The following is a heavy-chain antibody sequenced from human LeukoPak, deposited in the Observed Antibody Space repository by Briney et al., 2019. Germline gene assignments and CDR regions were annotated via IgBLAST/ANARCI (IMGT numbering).Heavy chain of an antibody. V-gene: IGHV3-21*03. CDR2: ITGISDI. J-gene: IGHJ4*02. CDR3: ARAIRL. D-gene: IGHD1-1*01. CDR1: GFTFSSCA. Sequence: PGGSLRLSCAASGFTFSSCAMSWVRQAPGKGLEWVSCITGISDIYYADSVKGRFTISRDNAKNSVYLQMNSLRAEDTGIYYCARAIRLWGQGTLVTVSS.